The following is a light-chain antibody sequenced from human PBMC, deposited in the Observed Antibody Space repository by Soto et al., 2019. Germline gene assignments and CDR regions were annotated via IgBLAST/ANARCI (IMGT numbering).Light chain of an antibody. CDR2: SAS. V-gene: IGKV1-6*01. CDR3: LQESNYPLT. Sequence: IQMTQSPSSLSASVGDRVTITCRASQGVRDDVGWYQQKPGKAPKLLIYSASTLQSGVPSRFSGSGSGTDFTLNISGLQPEDFDTYYCLQESNYPLTLGGGTKVEIK. J-gene: IGKJ4*02. CDR1: QGVRDD.